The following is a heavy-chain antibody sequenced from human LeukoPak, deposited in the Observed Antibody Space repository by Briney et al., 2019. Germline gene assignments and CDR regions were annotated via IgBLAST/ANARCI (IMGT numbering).Heavy chain of an antibody. V-gene: IGHV3-23*01. Sequence: GGSLRLSCAASGFTFSSYAMSWVRQAPGKGLEWVSFISGSGGSTYYADSVKGRFTISKDKSRNTLFLQMNSLRAEDTAVYYCATVPRSGYYYFDYWGQGTLVTVSS. CDR3: ATVPRSGYYYFDY. J-gene: IGHJ4*02. CDR1: GFTFSSYA. CDR2: ISGSGGST. D-gene: IGHD5-12*01.